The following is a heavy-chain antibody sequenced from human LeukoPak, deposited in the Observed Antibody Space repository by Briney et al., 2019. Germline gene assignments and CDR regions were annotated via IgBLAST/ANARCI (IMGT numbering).Heavy chain of an antibody. D-gene: IGHD4-17*01. Sequence: SETLSLTCTVSGGSISSCSYYWGWIRPPPGKGLEWIGCIYYSGSTYYNPSLKSRVTISVDTSKNHFSLKLSSVTAADTAVYYCATQETTTDYWGQGTLVTVSS. CDR1: GGSISSCSYY. J-gene: IGHJ4*02. V-gene: IGHV4-39*01. CDR2: IYYSGST. CDR3: ATQETTTDY.